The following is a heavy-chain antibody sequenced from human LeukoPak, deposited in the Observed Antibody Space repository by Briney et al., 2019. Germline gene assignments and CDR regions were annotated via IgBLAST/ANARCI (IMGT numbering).Heavy chain of an antibody. V-gene: IGHV3-7*01. J-gene: IGHJ6*04. D-gene: IGHD3-10*02. CDR3: AELGITMIGGV. CDR2: VNQGATQK. CDR1: GFDFSTQW. Sequence: GGSLRLSCAASGFDFSTQWMSWVRQAPGKGLEWVAIVNQGATQKYYVDSVKGRFTISRDNAKNSLYLQMNSLRAEDTAVYYCAELGITMIGGVWGKGTTVTISS.